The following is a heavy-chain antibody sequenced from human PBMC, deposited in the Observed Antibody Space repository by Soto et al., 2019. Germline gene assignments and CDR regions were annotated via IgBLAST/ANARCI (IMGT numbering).Heavy chain of an antibody. CDR3: AREYSSGWGIRWFDP. J-gene: IGHJ5*02. V-gene: IGHV1-2*02. CDR1: GYTFTGYY. Sequence: ASVKVSCKASGYTFTGYYMHWVRQAPGQGLEWMGWINPNSGGTNYAQKFQGRVTMTRDTSISTAYMELSRLRSDDTAVYYCAREYSSGWGIRWFDPWGQGTPVTVSS. CDR2: INPNSGGT. D-gene: IGHD6-19*01.